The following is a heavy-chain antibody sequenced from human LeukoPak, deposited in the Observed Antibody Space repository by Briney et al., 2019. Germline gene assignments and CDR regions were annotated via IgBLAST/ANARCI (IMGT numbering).Heavy chain of an antibody. CDR3: ARASGYYFDY. Sequence: GGSLRLSCGASGFTFRSYAMHWVPQAPGKGLEWVAIISYAGTNKYYADSVKGRFTISRDDSENTLYLQMSSLRPDDTAVYYCARASGYYFDYWGQGTLVTVSS. V-gene: IGHV3-30*04. CDR2: ISYAGTNK. CDR1: GFTFRSYA. D-gene: IGHD5-12*01. J-gene: IGHJ4*02.